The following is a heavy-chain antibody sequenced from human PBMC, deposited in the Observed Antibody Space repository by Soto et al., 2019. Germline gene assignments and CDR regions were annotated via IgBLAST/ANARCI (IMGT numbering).Heavy chain of an antibody. CDR2: ISSSSSYI. CDR3: AGEITMVRGVTPRPFDY. J-gene: IGHJ4*02. CDR1: GFTFSSYS. V-gene: IGHV3-21*01. Sequence: GGSLRLSCAASGFTFSSYSMNWVRQAPGKGLEWVSSISSSSSYIYYADSVKGRFTISRDNAKNSLYLQMNSLRAEDTAVYYCAGEITMVRGVTPRPFDYWGQGTLVTVSS. D-gene: IGHD3-10*01.